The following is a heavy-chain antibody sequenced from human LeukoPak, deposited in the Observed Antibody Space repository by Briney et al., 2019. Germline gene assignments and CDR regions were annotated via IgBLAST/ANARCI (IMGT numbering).Heavy chain of an antibody. CDR3: ARGSGSDWYEASAF. CDR2: INPNTGST. Sequence: EASVKVSCKTSGYSFTIYHMHWVRQAPGQGLVLMGIINPNTGSTTYAQKFQGRVTMTRDTSTSTVYMEVSSLRSDDTAVYYCARGSGSDWYEASAFWGQGTLVTVSS. D-gene: IGHD6-19*01. V-gene: IGHV1-46*01. CDR1: GYSFTIYH. J-gene: IGHJ4*02.